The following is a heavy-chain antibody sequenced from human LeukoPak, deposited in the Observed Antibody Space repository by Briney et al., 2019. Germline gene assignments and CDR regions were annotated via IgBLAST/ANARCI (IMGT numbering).Heavy chain of an antibody. J-gene: IGHJ4*02. CDR1: GFIFSNYG. D-gene: IGHD2-15*01. Sequence: GGSLRLSCAASGFIFSNYGMNWVRQAPGKGLEWVAAISASGSATSYADSVRGRFTISRDNSKSTTYLQMNSLRAEDTAVFYCAKDGSGGSFFDYWGQGTLVTVSS. CDR3: AKDGSGGSFFDY. CDR2: ISASGSAT. V-gene: IGHV3-23*01.